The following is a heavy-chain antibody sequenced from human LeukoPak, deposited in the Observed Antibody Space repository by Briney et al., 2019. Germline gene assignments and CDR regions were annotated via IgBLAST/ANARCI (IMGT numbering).Heavy chain of an antibody. Sequence: GGSLRLSCAASGFTFSSSAMSWVRQAPGKGLEWVSAISNNGGYTYYADSVKGRFTISRDNSKNTLYLQMNSLRAEDTAVYYCARVQDSRRGYSYGYFDYWGQGTLVTVSS. V-gene: IGHV3-23*01. CDR3: ARVQDSRRGYSYGYFDY. D-gene: IGHD5-18*01. CDR1: GFTFSSSA. CDR2: ISNNGGYT. J-gene: IGHJ4*02.